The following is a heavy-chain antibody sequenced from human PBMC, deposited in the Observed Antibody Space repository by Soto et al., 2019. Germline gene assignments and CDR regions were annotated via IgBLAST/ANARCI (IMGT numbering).Heavy chain of an antibody. CDR2: IFNSGST. D-gene: IGHD3-10*01. V-gene: IGHV4-30-4*01. CDR1: GGSISSGDYY. Sequence: QVQLQESGPGLVRPSQTLSLTCTVSGGSISSGDYYWSWIRQPPGKGLEWIGYIFNSGSTYYNPSLKSRVTISVDTSSNHCSLKLSSVTDADTAVYYCARDGQGYGSGSFFFYWGQGTLVTVSS. CDR3: ARDGQGYGSGSFFFY. J-gene: IGHJ4*02.